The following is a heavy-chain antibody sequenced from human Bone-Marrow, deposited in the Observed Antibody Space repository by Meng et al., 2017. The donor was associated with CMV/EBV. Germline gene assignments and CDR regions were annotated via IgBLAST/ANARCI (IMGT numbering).Heavy chain of an antibody. CDR1: GGTFSSYA. CDR2: IIPIFGTA. J-gene: IGHJ3*02. V-gene: IGHV1-69*05. Sequence: SVKVSCKASGGTFSSYAISWVRQAPGQGLEWMGGIIPIFGTANYAQKFQGRVTITTDESTSTDYMELSSLRSEDTAVYYCARDRTDAFDIWGQGTMVTVSS. CDR3: ARDRTDAFDI.